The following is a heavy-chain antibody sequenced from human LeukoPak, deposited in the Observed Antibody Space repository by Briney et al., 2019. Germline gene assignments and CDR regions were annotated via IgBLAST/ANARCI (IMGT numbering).Heavy chain of an antibody. J-gene: IGHJ6*03. D-gene: IGHD1-26*01. Sequence: GGSLRLSCAASGFTFDDYGMSWVRQAPGKGLEWVSGINWNGGSTGYTDSVKGRFTISRDNAKNSLYLQMNSLRAEDTAVYYCARDPYSGRYSAYYYYYMDVWGKGTTVTVSS. V-gene: IGHV3-20*04. CDR1: GFTFDDYG. CDR3: ARDPYSGRYSAYYYYYMDV. CDR2: INWNGGST.